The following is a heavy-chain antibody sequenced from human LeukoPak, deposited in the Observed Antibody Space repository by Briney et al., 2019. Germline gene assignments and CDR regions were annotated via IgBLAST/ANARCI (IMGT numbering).Heavy chain of an antibody. CDR3: AKDPNPHYDFWSGYK. CDR2: IGGRDDRT. V-gene: IGHV3-23*01. CDR1: GFTITGHT. Sequence: PGGSLRLSCAASGFTITGHTMTWLRQTPGKGLEWVSIIGGRDDRTYYADSVKGRFTISRDNSNNILYLQMNSLRAEDTAVYYCAKDPNPHYDFWSGYKWGQGTLVTVSS. D-gene: IGHD3-3*01. J-gene: IGHJ4*02.